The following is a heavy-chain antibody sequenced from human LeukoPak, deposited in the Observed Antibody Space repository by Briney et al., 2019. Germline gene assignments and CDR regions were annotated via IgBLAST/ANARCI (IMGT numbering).Heavy chain of an antibody. CDR2: IKQDGSEK. Sequence: GGSLRLSCAASGFTFSSYAMSWVRQAPGEGLEWVANIKQDGSEKYYVDSVKGRFTISRDNAKNSLYLQMNSLRAEDTAVYYCARDAGYGSGSYYTFDYWGQGTLVTVSS. V-gene: IGHV3-7*01. CDR3: ARDAGYGSGSYYTFDY. CDR1: GFTFSSYA. J-gene: IGHJ4*02. D-gene: IGHD3-10*01.